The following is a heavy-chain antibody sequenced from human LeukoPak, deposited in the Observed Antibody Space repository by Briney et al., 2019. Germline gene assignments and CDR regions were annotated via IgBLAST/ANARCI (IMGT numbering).Heavy chain of an antibody. V-gene: IGHV4-39*07. Sequence: SETLSLTCTVSGGSISSSSYYWGWIRQPPGKGLEWIGSIYYSGSTYYNPSLKSRVTISVDTSKNQFSLKLSSVTAADTAVYYCARDLRGSGYGYYYYYYMDVWGKGTTVTVSS. J-gene: IGHJ6*03. D-gene: IGHD5-12*01. CDR2: IYYSGST. CDR3: ARDLRGSGYGYYYYYYMDV. CDR1: GGSISSSSYY.